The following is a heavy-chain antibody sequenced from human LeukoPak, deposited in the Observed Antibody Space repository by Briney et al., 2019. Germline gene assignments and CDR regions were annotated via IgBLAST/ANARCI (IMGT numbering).Heavy chain of an antibody. J-gene: IGHJ4*02. V-gene: IGHV3-23*01. CDR1: GFTFSSYA. CDR3: AKNKGYSYGFELDY. D-gene: IGHD5-18*01. CDR2: ISGSGGST. Sequence: GGSLRLSCAASGFTFSSYAMSWVRQAPGKGLEWVLAISGSGGSTYYADSVKGRFTISRDNSKNTLYLQMNSLRAEDTAVYYCAKNKGYSYGFELDYWGQGTLVTVSS.